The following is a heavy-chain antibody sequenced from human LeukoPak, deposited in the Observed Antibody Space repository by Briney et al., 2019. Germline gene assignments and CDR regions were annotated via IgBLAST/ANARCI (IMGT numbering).Heavy chain of an antibody. CDR3: AKALGWYFDC. J-gene: IGHJ4*02. Sequence: GGSLRLSCAVSGFTFSSYSMNWVRQAPGKGLEWVSAISSSSSHIYYADSVKGRFTISRDNAKNSQYLQMNSVRAEDTAVYYCAKALGWYFDCWGQGTLVTVSS. CDR2: ISSSSSHI. CDR1: GFTFSSYS. D-gene: IGHD2-21*01. V-gene: IGHV3-21*01.